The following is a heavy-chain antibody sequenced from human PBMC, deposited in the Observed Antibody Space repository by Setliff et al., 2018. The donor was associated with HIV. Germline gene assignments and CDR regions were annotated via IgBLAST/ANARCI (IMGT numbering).Heavy chain of an antibody. Sequence: LRLSCEASGFTVSSSYMAWVRQAPGKGLEWVSTIYSDGSTYHADSVKGRFTLSRDTSKNTLFLQMDSLRGDDTAVYYCAKDFFTGGFDPWGQGTLVTVSS. D-gene: IGHD1-1*01. CDR3: AKDFFTGGFDP. J-gene: IGHJ5*02. V-gene: IGHV3-66*02. CDR1: GFTVSSSY. CDR2: IYSDGST.